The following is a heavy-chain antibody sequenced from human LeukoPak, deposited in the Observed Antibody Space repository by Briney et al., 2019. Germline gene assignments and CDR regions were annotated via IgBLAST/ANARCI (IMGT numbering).Heavy chain of an antibody. CDR3: ARGIVVVPAAMQNFDY. D-gene: IGHD2-2*01. J-gene: IGHJ4*02. CDR1: GGSFSGYY. CDR2: INHSGST. Sequence: LETLSLTCAVYGGSFSGYYWSWIRQPPGKGLEWIGEINHSGSTNYNPSLKSRVTISVDTSKNQFSLKLSSVTAADTAVYYCARGIVVVPAAMQNFDYWGQGTLVTVSS. V-gene: IGHV4-34*01.